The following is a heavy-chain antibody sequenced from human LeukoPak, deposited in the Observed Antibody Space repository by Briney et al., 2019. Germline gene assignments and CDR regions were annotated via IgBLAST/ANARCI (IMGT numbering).Heavy chain of an antibody. CDR1: GFTFSDYY. CDR2: ISSSGSTI. D-gene: IGHD6-6*01. V-gene: IGHV3-11*01. J-gene: IGHJ4*02. CDR3: ARELYSSSRYYFDY. Sequence: GGSLRLSCAASGFTFSDYYMSGIRQAPGKGLEWVSYISSSGSTIYYADSVKGRFTISRDNAKNSLYLQMNSLGAEDTAVYYCARELYSSSRYYFDYWGQGTLVTVSS.